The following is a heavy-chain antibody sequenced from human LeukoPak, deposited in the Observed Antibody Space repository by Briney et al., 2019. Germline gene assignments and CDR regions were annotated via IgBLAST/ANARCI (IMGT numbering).Heavy chain of an antibody. CDR1: GFTFSRYE. D-gene: IGHD1-26*01. V-gene: IGHV3-48*03. CDR2: ISSSGSTI. J-gene: IGHJ4*02. CDR3: ARQEWELRGYFDY. Sequence: AGGSLRLSYAASGFTFSRYEMNWVRQAPGKGLEWVSYISSSGSTIYYADSVKGRFTISRDTAKNSLYLQMNSLITEHTAVYYCARQEWELRGYFDYWGQETLVTVSS.